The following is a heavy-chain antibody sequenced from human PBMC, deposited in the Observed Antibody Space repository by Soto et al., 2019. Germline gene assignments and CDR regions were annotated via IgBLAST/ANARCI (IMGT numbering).Heavy chain of an antibody. Sequence: GASVKVSCKASGYTFTSYYMHWVRQAPGQGLEWMGIINPSGGSTSYAQKFQGRVTMTRDTSTSTVYMELSSLRSEDTAVYYCARDHYYDSSGYWAQSHYYYGMDVWGQGTTVTVSS. CDR1: GYTFTSYY. D-gene: IGHD3-22*01. J-gene: IGHJ6*02. V-gene: IGHV1-46*03. CDR2: INPSGGST. CDR3: ARDHYYDSSGYWAQSHYYYGMDV.